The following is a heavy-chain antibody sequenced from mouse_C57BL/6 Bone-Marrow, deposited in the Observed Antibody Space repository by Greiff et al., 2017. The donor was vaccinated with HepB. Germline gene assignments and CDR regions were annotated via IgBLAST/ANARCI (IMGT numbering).Heavy chain of an antibody. D-gene: IGHD3-2*02. CDR2: INPSTGGT. CDR1: GYSFTGYY. V-gene: IGHV1-42*01. J-gene: IGHJ2*01. CDR3: VTRQLRLRDY. Sequence: EVQLKESGPELVKPGASVKISCKASGYSFTGYYMNWVKQSPEKSLEWIGEINPSTGGTTYNQKFKAKATLTVDKSSSTAYMQLKSLTSEDSAVYYCVTRQLRLRDYWGQGTTLTVSS.